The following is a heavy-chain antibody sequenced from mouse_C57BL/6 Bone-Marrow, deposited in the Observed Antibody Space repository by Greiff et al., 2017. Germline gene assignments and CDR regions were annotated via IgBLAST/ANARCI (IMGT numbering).Heavy chain of an antibody. CDR2: IYPRSGNT. D-gene: IGHD2-4*01. J-gene: IGHJ4*01. CDR1: GYTFTSYG. V-gene: IGHV1-81*01. CDR3: AREDYDGTGYAMDY. Sequence: QVQLQQSGAELARPGASVKLSCKASGYTFTSYGISWVKQRTGQGLEWIGEIYPRSGNTYYNEKFKGKAKLTADKSSSTAYMELRSLTPEDAAVYFCAREDYDGTGYAMDYWGQGTSVTVSS.